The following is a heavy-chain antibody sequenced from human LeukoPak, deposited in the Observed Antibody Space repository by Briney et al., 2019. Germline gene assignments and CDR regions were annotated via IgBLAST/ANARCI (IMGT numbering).Heavy chain of an antibody. CDR3: ASLGSFGGVIALDY. CDR2: INPNSGGT. CDR1: GYTFTGYY. D-gene: IGHD3-16*02. Sequence: ASVKVSCKASGYTFTGYYMHWVRQAAGQGLEWMGRINPNSGGTNYAQKFQGRVTMTRDTSISTAYMELSRLRSDDTAVYYCASLGSFGGVIALDYWGQGTLVTVSS. V-gene: IGHV1-2*06. J-gene: IGHJ4*02.